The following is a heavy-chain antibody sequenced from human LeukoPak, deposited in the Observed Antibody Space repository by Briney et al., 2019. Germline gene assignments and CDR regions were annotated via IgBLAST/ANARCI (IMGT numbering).Heavy chain of an antibody. D-gene: IGHD1-26*01. V-gene: IGHV3-48*03. J-gene: IGHJ6*03. Sequence: GGSLRLSCAASGFTFSSYEMNWVRQAPGKGLEWVSYISSSGSTIYYADSVKGRFTISRDNAKNSLYLQMNSLRAEDTAVYYCARDPYSGGYGSYYYYYMDVWGKGTTVTISS. CDR3: ARDPYSGGYGSYYYYYMDV. CDR2: ISSSGSTI. CDR1: GFTFSSYE.